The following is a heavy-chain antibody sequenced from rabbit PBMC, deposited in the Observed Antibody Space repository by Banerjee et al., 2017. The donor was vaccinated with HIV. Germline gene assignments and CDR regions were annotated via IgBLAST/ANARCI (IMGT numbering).Heavy chain of an antibody. V-gene: IGHV1S40*01. D-gene: IGHD7-1*01. CDR2: IYTGSSNT. J-gene: IGHJ6*01. CDR1: GFSFSSNYY. Sequence: QSLEESGGDLVKPGASLTLTCTASGFSFSSNYYMFWVRQAPGKGLEWIGCIYTGSSNTWYASWAKGRFTISKTSSTTVTLQMTSLTAADTATYFCAREGYNTDSYLWGPGTLVTVS. CDR3: AREGYNTDSYL.